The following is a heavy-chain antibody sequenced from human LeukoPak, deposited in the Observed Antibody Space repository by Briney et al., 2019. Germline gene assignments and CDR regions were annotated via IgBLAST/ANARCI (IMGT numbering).Heavy chain of an antibody. CDR3: ARVEDILTGRASNWFDP. V-gene: IGHV4-31*03. CDR2: IYYSGST. Sequence: SETLSLTCTVSGGSISSGGYYWSWIRQHPGKGLEWIEYIYYSGSTYYNPSLKSRVTISVDTSKNQFSLKLSSVTAADTAVYYCARVEDILTGRASNWFDPWGQGTLVTVSS. J-gene: IGHJ5*02. D-gene: IGHD3-9*01. CDR1: GGSISSGGYY.